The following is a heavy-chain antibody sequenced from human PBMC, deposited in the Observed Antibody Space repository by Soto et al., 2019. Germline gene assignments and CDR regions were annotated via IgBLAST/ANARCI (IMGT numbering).Heavy chain of an antibody. Sequence: EVQVLESGGGLVQPGGSLRLSCAASGFTFSSYDMSWVRQAPGKGLEWVSGVSASCSITSYADSAKGRFTISRNNAKNTVFLHMSSLRAEDTAVYFCAKGDCSGGRCYRGFDYWGQGTLVTVSS. J-gene: IGHJ4*02. CDR3: AKGDCSGGRCYRGFDY. D-gene: IGHD2-15*01. V-gene: IGHV3-23*01. CDR1: GFTFSSYD. CDR2: VSASCSIT.